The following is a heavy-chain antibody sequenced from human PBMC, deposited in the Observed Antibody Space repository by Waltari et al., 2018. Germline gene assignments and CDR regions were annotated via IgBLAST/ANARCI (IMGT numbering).Heavy chain of an antibody. CDR3: AREPAAEYNWFDP. Sequence: QVKLVQSGAEVKKPGASVKVSCKASGYTFTGYYMHWVRQAPGQGLEWMGRINPNSGGTNYAQKFQGRVTMTRDTSISTAYMELSRLRSDDTAVYYCAREPAAEYNWFDPWGQGTLVTVSS. V-gene: IGHV1-2*06. J-gene: IGHJ5*02. CDR1: GYTFTGYY. D-gene: IGHD6-13*01. CDR2: INPNSGGT.